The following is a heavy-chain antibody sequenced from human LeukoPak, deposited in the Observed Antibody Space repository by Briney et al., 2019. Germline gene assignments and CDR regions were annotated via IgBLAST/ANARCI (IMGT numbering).Heavy chain of an antibody. J-gene: IGHJ4*02. D-gene: IGHD3-3*01. CDR1: GLFVSDSY. V-gene: IGHV3-66*02. CDR3: AKLWGWRTHIDS. Sequence: GSLRLSCTASGLFVSDSYMTWVRQAPGKGLEWVSIIYAGGSTYYTDSVRGRFTISRDNSNNTVYLQMNSLKIGDTAVYYCAKLWGWRTHIDSWGQGTVVTVSS. CDR2: IYAGGST.